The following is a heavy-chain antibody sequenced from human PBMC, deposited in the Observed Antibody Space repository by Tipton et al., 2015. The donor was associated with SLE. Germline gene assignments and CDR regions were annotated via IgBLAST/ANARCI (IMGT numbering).Heavy chain of an antibody. CDR1: GGSITSHY. CDR3: ARLISANWYFDV. CDR2: IYYSGSI. J-gene: IGHJ2*01. V-gene: IGHV4-59*11. Sequence: TLSLTCTVSGGSITSHYWSWIRQSPGAGLEWIGDIYYSGSINYNPSLKRRVTISLDASKNQFSLSLISVTAADTVVYYCARLISANWYFDVWGRGTLVTVSS.